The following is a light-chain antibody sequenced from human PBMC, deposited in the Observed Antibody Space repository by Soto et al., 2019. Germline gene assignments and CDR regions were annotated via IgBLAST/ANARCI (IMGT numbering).Light chain of an antibody. CDR3: QHYNSSPYT. J-gene: IGKJ2*01. Sequence: DIQMTQSPAPLYASVGARVTITCRASQSISSWLAWYQQKPGKAPNLLIYAASRLESGFPSRFSGSRSGTEYTLTTSGLHPDDFATYICQHYNSSPYTFGQGTKLEV. CDR1: QSISSW. CDR2: AAS. V-gene: IGKV1-5*01.